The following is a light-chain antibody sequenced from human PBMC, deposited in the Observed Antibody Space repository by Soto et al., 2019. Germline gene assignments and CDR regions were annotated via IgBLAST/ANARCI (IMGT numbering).Light chain of an antibody. CDR2: GAS. CDR3: QQYGSSPPRYT. Sequence: EIVLTQSPGTLSLSPGERATLSCRASQSVSSSYLAWYQQKPGQAPRLLIYGASSRATGIPDRFSGSGSGTAFTLPISRLEPEDFAVYYCQQYGSSPPRYTFGQGTKLEIK. J-gene: IGKJ2*01. V-gene: IGKV3-20*01. CDR1: QSVSSSY.